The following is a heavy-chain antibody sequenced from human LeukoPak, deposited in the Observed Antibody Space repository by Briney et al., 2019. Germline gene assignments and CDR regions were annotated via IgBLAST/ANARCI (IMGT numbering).Heavy chain of an antibody. Sequence: ASVKVSCKASGYTFTGYYMHWVRQAPGQGLEGMGWINPNSGGTNYAQKFQGRVTMTRDTSISTAYMELSRLRSDDTAVYYCARVIRTVVVPAAIPYNWFDPWGQGTLVTVSS. CDR2: INPNSGGT. D-gene: IGHD2-2*01. CDR1: GYTFTGYY. CDR3: ARVIRTVVVPAAIPYNWFDP. J-gene: IGHJ5*02. V-gene: IGHV1-2*02.